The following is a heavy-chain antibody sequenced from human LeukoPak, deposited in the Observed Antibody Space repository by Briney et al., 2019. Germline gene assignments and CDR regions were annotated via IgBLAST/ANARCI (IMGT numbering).Heavy chain of an antibody. V-gene: IGHV4-59*01. CDR2: IYYSGST. D-gene: IGHD6-13*01. CDR1: GGSISSYY. J-gene: IGHJ4*02. Sequence: PSETLSLTCTVSGGSISSYYWSWIRQPPGKGLEWIGYIYYSGSTNYNPSLKSRVTISVDTSKNQFSLKLSSVTAADTAVYYCARVTQDSSSWSSIWYYFDYWGQGTLVTVSS. CDR3: ARVTQDSSSWSSIWYYFDY.